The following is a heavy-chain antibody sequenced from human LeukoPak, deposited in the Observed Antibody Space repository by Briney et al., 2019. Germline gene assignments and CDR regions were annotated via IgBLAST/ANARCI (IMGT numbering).Heavy chain of an antibody. CDR3: ASLGGGSTVTTYLNY. CDR1: GFTLSSYS. Sequence: PGGSLRLSCAASGFTLSSYSMNWVRQAPGKGLEWVSSISVSNNYIYYADSVKGRFTISRDNAKNSLYLQMYSLRAEDTAVYYCASLGGGSTVTTYLNYWGQGTLVTVSS. D-gene: IGHD4-17*01. V-gene: IGHV3-21*04. CDR2: ISVSNNYI. J-gene: IGHJ4*02.